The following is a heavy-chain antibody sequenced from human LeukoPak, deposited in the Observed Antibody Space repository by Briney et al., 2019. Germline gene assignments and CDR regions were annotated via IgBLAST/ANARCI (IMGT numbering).Heavy chain of an antibody. CDR1: GYTLTELS. V-gene: IGHV1-24*01. D-gene: IGHD2-21*02. J-gene: IGHJ4*02. CDR2: FDPEDGET. Sequence: ASVKVSCKVSGYTLTELSMHWVRQAPGKGLEWMGGFDPEDGETIYAQKFQGRVTMAEDTSTDTAYMELSSLRSEDTAVYYCAPRYCGGDCSFDYWGQGTLVTVSS. CDR3: APRYCGGDCSFDY.